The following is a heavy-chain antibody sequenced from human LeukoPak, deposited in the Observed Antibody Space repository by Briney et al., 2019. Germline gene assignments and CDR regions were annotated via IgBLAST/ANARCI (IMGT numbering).Heavy chain of an antibody. Sequence: GSLRLSCVASGFTLSSYYMHWVRQVPGKGLVWVSCINGDGSSTKYADSVKGRFTISRDNAKNTLYLQMNSLRAEDTAVYYCARVWIAAALDPWGQGTLVTVSS. CDR2: INGDGSST. D-gene: IGHD6-13*01. J-gene: IGHJ5*02. CDR1: GFTLSSYY. CDR3: ARVWIAAALDP. V-gene: IGHV3-74*01.